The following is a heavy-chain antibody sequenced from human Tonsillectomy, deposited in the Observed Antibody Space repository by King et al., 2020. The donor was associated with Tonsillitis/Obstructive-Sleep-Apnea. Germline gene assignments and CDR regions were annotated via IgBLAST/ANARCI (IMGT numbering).Heavy chain of an antibody. CDR1: GGSISSSIYY. CDR2: INYSGNS. V-gene: IGHV4-39*01. D-gene: IGHD3-10*01. J-gene: IGHJ3*02. CDR3: ASGPKGSGSNISGFGAFDI. Sequence: LQLQESGPGLVKPSETLSLTCTVSGGSISSSIYYWGWIRQPPGKGLEWIASINYSGNSFYNPSLKSRVTKSVDTSKNQFSLELTSVTAADTAVYYCASGPKGSGSNISGFGAFDIWGRGTMVTVSS.